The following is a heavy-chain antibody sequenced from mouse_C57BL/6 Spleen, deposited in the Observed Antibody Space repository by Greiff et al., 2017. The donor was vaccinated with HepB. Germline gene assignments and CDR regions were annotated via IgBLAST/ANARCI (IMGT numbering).Heavy chain of an antibody. J-gene: IGHJ4*01. CDR1: GYSITSGYY. CDR3: ARSYDGYHYAMDY. D-gene: IGHD2-3*01. V-gene: IGHV3-6*01. Sequence: EESGPGLVKPSQSLSLTCSVTGYSITSGYYWNWIRQFPGNKLEWMGYISYDGSNNYNPSLKNRISITRDTSKNQFFLKLNSVTTEDTATYYCARSYDGYHYAMDYWGQGTSVTVSS. CDR2: ISYDGSN.